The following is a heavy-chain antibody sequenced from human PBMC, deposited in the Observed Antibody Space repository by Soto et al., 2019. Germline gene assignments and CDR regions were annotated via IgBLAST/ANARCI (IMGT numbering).Heavy chain of an antibody. CDR1: GFTFSNAW. CDR2: IKSKTDGGTT. Sequence: PGGSLRLSCAASGFTFSNAWMNWVRQAPGKGLEWVGRIKSKTDGGTTDYAAPVKGRFTISRDDSKNTLYLQMNSLKTEDTAVYYCTTGQIIVVVTAPAYYYYGMDVWGQGTTVTVSS. V-gene: IGHV3-15*07. J-gene: IGHJ6*02. CDR3: TTGQIIVVVTAPAYYYYGMDV. D-gene: IGHD2-21*02.